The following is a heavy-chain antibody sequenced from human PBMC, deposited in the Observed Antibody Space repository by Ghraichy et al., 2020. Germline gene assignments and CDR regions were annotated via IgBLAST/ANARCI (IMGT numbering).Heavy chain of an antibody. CDR2: INHSGST. J-gene: IGHJ6*03. V-gene: IGHV4-34*01. D-gene: IGHD3-10*01. CDR1: GGSFSGYY. Sequence: GSLRLSCAVYGGSFSGYYWSWIRQPPGKGLEWIGEINHSGSTNYNPSLKSRVTISVDTSKNQFSLKLSSVTAADTAVYYCAGFMVRGVMDYYYMDVWGKGTTVTVSS. CDR3: AGFMVRGVMDYYYMDV.